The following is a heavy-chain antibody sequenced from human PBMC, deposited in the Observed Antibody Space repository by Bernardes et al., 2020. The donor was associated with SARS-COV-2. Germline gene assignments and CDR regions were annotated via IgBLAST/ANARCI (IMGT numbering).Heavy chain of an antibody. V-gene: IGHV3-23*01. CDR3: AKDCCDADCDFFDY. Sequence: GGSLRLSCAASGFTLSDCAMSWVRQTPGKGLEWVSGSGGGGAGTYYADFVKGRFTISRDNSKNTLFLQMNSLRAEDTAIYYCAKDCCDADCDFFDYWGQGTLVSVSS. CDR2: SGGGGAGT. D-gene: IGHD2-21*02. J-gene: IGHJ4*02. CDR1: GFTLSDCA.